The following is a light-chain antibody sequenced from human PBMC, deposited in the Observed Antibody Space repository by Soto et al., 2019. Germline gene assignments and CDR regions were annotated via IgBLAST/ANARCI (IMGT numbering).Light chain of an antibody. V-gene: IGKV3-15*01. CDR3: LQYNNWPWT. J-gene: IGKJ1*01. CDR1: QSVSSN. Sequence: EIVMTQSPASLSVSPGERATLSCRASQSVSSNLAWYQQKPGQAPRLLIYGASTRATGIPARFSGSGSGTDFTLTISSLQSVDFAVYYCLQYNNWPWTFGQGTKVEIK. CDR2: GAS.